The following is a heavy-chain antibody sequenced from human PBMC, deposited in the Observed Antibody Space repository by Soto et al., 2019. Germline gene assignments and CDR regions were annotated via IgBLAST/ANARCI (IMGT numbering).Heavy chain of an antibody. CDR1: SGSISNSY. CDR2: IYSSGRT. V-gene: IGHV4-59*08. D-gene: IGHD3-10*01. CDR3: ARHSPPFFYGSGPWDV. Sequence: QVQLQESGPGLVRPSETLSLTCTVSSGSISNSYWSWIRQSPGKGLEWIGYIYSSGRTNYNPSRKSRVTISVDTSKNQFSLNLSSLVAADTAVYYCARHSPPFFYGSGPWDVWGQGTTVTVSS. J-gene: IGHJ6*02.